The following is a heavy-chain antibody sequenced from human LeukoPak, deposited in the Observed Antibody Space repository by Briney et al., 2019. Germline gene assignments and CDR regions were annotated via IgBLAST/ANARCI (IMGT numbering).Heavy chain of an antibody. Sequence: GGSLRLSCAASGFTFSRYAMSWVRQAPGKGLEWVAFIWYDGSNKYYADSVKGRFTISRDNSKNTLYLQMNSLRAEDTAVYYCARARTTRGFDYWGQGTLVTVSS. D-gene: IGHD4-17*01. V-gene: IGHV3-33*08. CDR1: GFTFSRYA. CDR3: ARARTTRGFDY. CDR2: IWYDGSNK. J-gene: IGHJ4*02.